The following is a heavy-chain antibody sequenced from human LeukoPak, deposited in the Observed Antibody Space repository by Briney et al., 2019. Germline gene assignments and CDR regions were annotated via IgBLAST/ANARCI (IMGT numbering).Heavy chain of an antibody. CDR3: ARGFSTLLFVYGDYVFY. CDR1: GFTFSSYA. D-gene: IGHD4-17*01. CDR2: ISYDGSNK. V-gene: IGHV3-30-3*01. J-gene: IGHJ4*02. Sequence: PGGSLRLSCAASGFTFSSYAMHWVRQAPGKGLEWVAVISYDGSNKYYADSVKGRFTISRDNSKNTLYLQMNSLRAEDTAVYYCARGFSTLLFVYGDYVFYWGQGTLVTVSS.